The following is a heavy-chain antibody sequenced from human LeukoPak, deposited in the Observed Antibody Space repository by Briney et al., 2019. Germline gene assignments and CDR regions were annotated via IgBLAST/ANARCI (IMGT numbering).Heavy chain of an antibody. CDR2: VIPRGGTA. CDR3: AGDVGYFDY. V-gene: IGHV1-46*01. Sequence: ASVKVSCKASGHTFSNHYIHWVRQAPGQGLEWMGMVIPRGGTANYAQRFQGRVTMTRDTSTSTFYVELNSLRSEDTAVYYCAGDVGYFDYWGQGTLVTVS. J-gene: IGHJ4*02. CDR1: GHTFSNHY. D-gene: IGHD3-22*01.